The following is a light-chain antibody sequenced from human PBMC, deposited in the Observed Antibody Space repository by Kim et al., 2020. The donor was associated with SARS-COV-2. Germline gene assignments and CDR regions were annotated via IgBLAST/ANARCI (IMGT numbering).Light chain of an antibody. CDR3: AAWDDSLNGYV. J-gene: IGLJ1*01. CDR1: GPNIENKG. CDR2: YDD. V-gene: IGLV1-36*01. Sequence: HEVTSSCAGSGPNIENKGVNWSQQVPGTATKLLIYYDDLLASGVSGRFSGSKSGSSASLAISGLQSEDEADYYCAAWDDSLNGYVFGTGTQLTVL.